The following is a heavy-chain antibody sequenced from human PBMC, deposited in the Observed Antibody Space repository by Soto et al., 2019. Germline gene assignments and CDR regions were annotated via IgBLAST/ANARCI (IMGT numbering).Heavy chain of an antibody. D-gene: IGHD5-12*01. CDR1: GGTFSSYA. J-gene: IGHJ6*02. V-gene: IGHV1-69*01. CDR3: ARSNCGYDYLYYYYGMDV. Sequence: QVQLVQSGAEVKKPGSSVKVSCKASGGTFSSYAISWVRQAPGQGLEWMGGIIPIFGTANYAQKFQGRVTITADESTSTAYMELSSLRSEDTAVYYCARSNCGYDYLYYYYGMDVWGQGTTVTVSS. CDR2: IIPIFGTA.